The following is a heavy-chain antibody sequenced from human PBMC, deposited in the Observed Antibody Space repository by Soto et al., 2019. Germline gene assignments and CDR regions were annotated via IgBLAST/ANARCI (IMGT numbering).Heavy chain of an antibody. Sequence: QVQLVQSGAEVKTPGSSVRVSCKTAGRTFLISAIAWVRQAPGQGLEWMGGIIPILGTIHIAQNFQGRVNLNADRSTSTAYMDLSSLRAEDTATYFYARGKEWEQPTNHYYFDYWGQGSQVIVSS. V-gene: IGHV1-69*06. D-gene: IGHD1-26*01. CDR3: ARGKEWEQPTNHYYFDY. J-gene: IGHJ4*02. CDR2: IIPILGTI. CDR1: GRTFLISA.